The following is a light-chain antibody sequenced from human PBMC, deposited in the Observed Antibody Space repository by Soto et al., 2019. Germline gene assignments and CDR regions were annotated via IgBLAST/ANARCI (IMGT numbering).Light chain of an antibody. Sequence: QSALTQPASVSGSPGQSITISCIGTSSDVGSYNLVSWYQQHPGKAPKVLIYEVSERPSGVSNRFSGSKSGNTASLTISGLQAEDEAEYYCCSYAGSRNHVLFGGGTKLTVL. CDR3: CSYAGSRNHVL. CDR2: EVS. J-gene: IGLJ2*01. V-gene: IGLV2-23*02. CDR1: SSDVGSYNL.